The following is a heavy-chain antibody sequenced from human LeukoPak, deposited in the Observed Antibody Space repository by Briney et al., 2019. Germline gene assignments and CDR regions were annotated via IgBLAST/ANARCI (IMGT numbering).Heavy chain of an antibody. CDR3: AKDQYGGNPQYYFDY. CDR1: GSTFSSYA. Sequence: GGSLRLSCAASGSTFSSYAMSWVRQAPGKGLDWVSAISGSGGNTYYADSVKGRFTISRDNSKNTLYLQMNSLRAEDTAVYYCAKDQYGGNPQYYFDYWGQGTLVTVSS. J-gene: IGHJ4*02. V-gene: IGHV3-23*01. CDR2: ISGSGGNT. D-gene: IGHD4-23*01.